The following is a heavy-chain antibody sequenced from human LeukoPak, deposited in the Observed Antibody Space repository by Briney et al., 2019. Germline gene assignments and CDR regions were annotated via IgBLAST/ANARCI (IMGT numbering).Heavy chain of an antibody. Sequence: PGGSLRLSCAASGFTVSSYDMTWVRQAPGKGLEWVSAFSATDGSAQYAESVKGRFTISRDNSKNSLYLQMNSLRDEDTAVYYCAKARIASAGTGAFDVWGQGTMVTVSS. CDR3: AKARIASAGTGAFDV. CDR1: GFTVSSYD. J-gene: IGHJ3*01. V-gene: IGHV3-23*01. CDR2: FSATDGSA. D-gene: IGHD6-13*01.